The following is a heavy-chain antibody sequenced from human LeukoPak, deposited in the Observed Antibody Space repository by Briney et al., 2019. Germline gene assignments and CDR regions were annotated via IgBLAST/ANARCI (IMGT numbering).Heavy chain of an antibody. Sequence: GGSLRLSCAASEFTFNNNGMHWVRQAPGKGLEWVAFIRYDGSNKYYADSVKGRFTISRDSSKNTLCLQMGSLRAEDPAVYHCAKDMRYGSQNYIDCWGQGTLVTVSS. CDR1: EFTFNNNG. J-gene: IGHJ4*02. CDR2: IRYDGSNK. V-gene: IGHV3-30*02. CDR3: AKDMRYGSQNYIDC. D-gene: IGHD2-15*01.